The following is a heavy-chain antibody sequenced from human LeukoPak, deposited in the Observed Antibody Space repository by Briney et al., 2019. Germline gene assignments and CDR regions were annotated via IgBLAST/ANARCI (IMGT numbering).Heavy chain of an antibody. CDR3: ARYYYGSGSYHFDY. D-gene: IGHD3-10*01. J-gene: IGHJ4*02. V-gene: IGHV4-39*07. Sequence: PSETLSLTCTVSGGSISSSSYYWGWIRQPPGKGLEWIGSIYYSGSTYYNPSLKSRVTISVDTSKNQFSLKLSSVTAADTAVYYCARYYYGSGSYHFDYWGQGTLVTVSS. CDR1: GGSISSSSYY. CDR2: IYYSGST.